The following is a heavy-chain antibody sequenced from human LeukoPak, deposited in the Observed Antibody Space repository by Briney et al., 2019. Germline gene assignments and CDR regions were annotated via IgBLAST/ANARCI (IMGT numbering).Heavy chain of an antibody. Sequence: GGSLRLSCAASGFTFSSYAMHWVRQAPGEGLEYVSAISRNGGSTYYANSVKGRFTISRDNSKNTLYLQMGSLRAEDMAVYYCARNQGLSIAARPDYYYYMDVWGKGTTVTVSS. CDR2: ISRNGGST. CDR3: ARNQGLSIAARPDYYYYMDV. D-gene: IGHD6-6*01. J-gene: IGHJ6*03. V-gene: IGHV3-64*01. CDR1: GFTFSSYA.